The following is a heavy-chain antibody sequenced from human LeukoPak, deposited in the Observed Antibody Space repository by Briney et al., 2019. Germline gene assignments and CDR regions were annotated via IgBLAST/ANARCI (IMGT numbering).Heavy chain of an antibody. CDR3: AKGGRRVGYYGSGSDPLGMDV. Sequence: GGSLRLSCAASGFTFSSYGMTWVRQAPGKGLEWVAVISYDGSNKYYADSVKGRSTISRDNSKNTLYLQMNSLRAEDTAVYYCAKGGRRVGYYGSGSDPLGMDVWGQGTTVTVSS. CDR1: GFTFSSYG. J-gene: IGHJ6*02. CDR2: ISYDGSNK. D-gene: IGHD3-10*01. V-gene: IGHV3-30*18.